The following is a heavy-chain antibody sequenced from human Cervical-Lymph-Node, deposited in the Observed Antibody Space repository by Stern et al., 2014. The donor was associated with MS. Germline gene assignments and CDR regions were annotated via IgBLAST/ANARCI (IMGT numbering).Heavy chain of an antibody. CDR3: AHSPPSDDDAFDI. CDR2: IYWDDDK. J-gene: IGHJ3*02. D-gene: IGHD2-21*02. Sequence: QVTLRESGPTLVNPTQTLTLTCAFSGFSLSTTGVGVGWIRQPPGKALEGLALIYWDDDKHYSPSLKSRLTITKDTSKSQVDLTLTNVDPVDTATYYCAHSPPSDDDAFDIWGQGTMVTISS. V-gene: IGHV2-5*02. CDR1: GFSLSTTGVG.